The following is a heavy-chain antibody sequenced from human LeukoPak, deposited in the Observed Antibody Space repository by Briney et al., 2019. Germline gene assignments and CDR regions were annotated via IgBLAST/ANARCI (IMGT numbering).Heavy chain of an antibody. D-gene: IGHD2-2*01. Sequence: PSETLSLTCAVYGGSFSGYYWSWIRQPPGKGLEWIGEINHSGSTNYNPSLKSRVTISVGTSKNQFSLKLSSVTAADTAVYYCARGLVVPATIVSPFDYWGQGTLVTVSS. V-gene: IGHV4-34*01. CDR1: GGSFSGYY. CDR3: ARGLVVPATIVSPFDY. CDR2: INHSGST. J-gene: IGHJ4*02.